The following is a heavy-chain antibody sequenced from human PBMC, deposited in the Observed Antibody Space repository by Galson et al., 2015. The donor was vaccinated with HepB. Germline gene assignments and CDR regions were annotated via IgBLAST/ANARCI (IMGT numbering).Heavy chain of an antibody. CDR2: INAYNGNT. D-gene: IGHD6-13*01. CDR3: ARYSTPRIAAAGY. J-gene: IGHJ4*02. Sequence: SVTVSCKASGSTFTSYDITWVRQAPGQGLEWMGWINAYNGNTDYAQKLQGRVTMTTDTSTSTAYMELRSLRSDDTAVYYCARYSTPRIAAAGYWGQGTLVTVSS. CDR1: GSTFTSYD. V-gene: IGHV1-18*04.